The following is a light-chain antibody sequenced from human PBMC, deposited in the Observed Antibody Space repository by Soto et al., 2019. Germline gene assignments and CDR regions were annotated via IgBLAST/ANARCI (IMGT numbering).Light chain of an antibody. Sequence: QAVVTQEPSLTVSPGGTVTLTCGSSTGAVITGHYPYWFQQKPGQAPRTLFYDTSDKHSWTPARFSGSLLGGKAALTLSGAQPEDEADYYCLLYYSGARVFGGGTKLTVL. CDR1: TGAVITGHY. J-gene: IGLJ2*01. CDR2: DTS. CDR3: LLYYSGARV. V-gene: IGLV7-46*01.